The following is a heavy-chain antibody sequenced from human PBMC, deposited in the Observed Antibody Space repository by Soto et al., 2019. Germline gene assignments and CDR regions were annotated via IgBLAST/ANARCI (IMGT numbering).Heavy chain of an antibody. J-gene: IGHJ4*02. CDR3: ARQPDIYGDYGRYYFDY. Sequence: QLQLQESGPGLVKPSETLSLTCTVSGGSISSSSYYWGWIRQPPGKGLEWIGSIYYSGSTYYNPSLKSRVTISVDTSKNQFSLKLSSVTAADTAVYYCARQPDIYGDYGRYYFDYWGQGTLVTVSS. D-gene: IGHD4-17*01. V-gene: IGHV4-39*01. CDR1: GGSISSSSYY. CDR2: IYYSGST.